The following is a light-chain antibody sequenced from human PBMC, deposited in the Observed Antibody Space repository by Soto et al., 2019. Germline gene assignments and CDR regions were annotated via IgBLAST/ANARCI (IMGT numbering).Light chain of an antibody. CDR3: QQRSTLT. CDR1: QRVSNY. V-gene: IGKV3-11*01. J-gene: IGKJ2*01. CDR2: DAS. Sequence: EIVLTQSPATLSLSPGERATLSCRASQRVSNYFAWYQQKPGQAPRLLIYDASNRASGIPARFSGSGSGTDFTLTISSLEPEDFAVYYCQQRSTLTFGQGTKLEIK.